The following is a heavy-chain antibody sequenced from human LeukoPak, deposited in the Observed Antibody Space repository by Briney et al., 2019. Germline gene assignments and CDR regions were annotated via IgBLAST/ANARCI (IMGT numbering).Heavy chain of an antibody. V-gene: IGHV1-3*01. J-gene: IGHJ3*02. Sequence: ASVKVSCKASGYTFTSYAMHWVRQAPGQRLEWMGWINAGNGNTKYSQKFQGRVTITRDTSASTAYMELSSLRSEDTAVYYCARVRDCSGGSCYDIDAFDIWGQGTMVTVSS. CDR1: GYTFTSYA. CDR3: ARVRDCSGGSCYDIDAFDI. D-gene: IGHD2-15*01. CDR2: INAGNGNT.